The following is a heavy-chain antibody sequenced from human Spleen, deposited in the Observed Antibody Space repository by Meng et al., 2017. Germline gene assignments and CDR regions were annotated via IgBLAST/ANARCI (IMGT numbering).Heavy chain of an antibody. CDR3: ARDDSSGYYSFDY. Sequence: QVKRVHSGAAVKKPGDSVKVPCKVSGYTFTDSYVHWVRQAPGHGLEWMGWINPNSGGTNYAQKFQGRVTMTRDTSISTAYMELSRLRSDDTAVYYCARDDSSGYYSFDYWGQGTLVTVSS. CDR1: GYTFTDSY. J-gene: IGHJ4*02. D-gene: IGHD3-22*01. CDR2: INPNSGGT. V-gene: IGHV1-2*02.